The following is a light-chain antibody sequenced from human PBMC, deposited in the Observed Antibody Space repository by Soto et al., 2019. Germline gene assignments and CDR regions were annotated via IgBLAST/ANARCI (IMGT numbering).Light chain of an antibody. CDR1: RSNIGNNI. Sequence: QSGLTQPPSASGTPGQMITISCAGSRSNIGNNIVTWFQQLPGAAPKVVIYRTAQRPSGVPDRFSGSKSGTSAFLAISGLQAEDEADYYCGAWDDTGPGRWVFGGGTKLTVL. CDR3: GAWDDTGPGRWV. CDR2: RTA. V-gene: IGLV1-44*01. J-gene: IGLJ3*02.